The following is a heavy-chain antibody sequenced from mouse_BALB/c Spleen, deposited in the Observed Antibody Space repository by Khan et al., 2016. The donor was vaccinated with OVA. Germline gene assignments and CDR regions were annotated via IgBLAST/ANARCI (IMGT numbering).Heavy chain of an antibody. Sequence: EVELVESGGVLVEPGGSLKLSCAASGFTFSSFFMSWVRQTPEKRLEWVATISSSATYTYYPDSVKGRFTISRDNAKNTLYLQMSVLRYDNTAIYYCANGNYGGFAYWGQGTLVTVST. CDR2: ISSSATYT. CDR3: ANGNYGGFAY. J-gene: IGHJ3*01. D-gene: IGHD2-1*01. CDR1: GFTFSSFF. V-gene: IGHV5-9-1*01.